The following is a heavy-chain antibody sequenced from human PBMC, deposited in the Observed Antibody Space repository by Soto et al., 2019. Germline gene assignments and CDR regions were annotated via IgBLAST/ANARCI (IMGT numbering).Heavy chain of an antibody. Sequence: SETLSLTCTVSGGSISSYYWSWIRQPPGKGLEWIGYIYYSGSTNYNPSLKSRVTISVDTSKNQFSLKLSSVTAADTAVYYCARQSVEANWGYVVGYFDLWGRGTLVTVSS. J-gene: IGHJ2*01. D-gene: IGHD7-27*01. CDR3: ARQSVEANWGYVVGYFDL. CDR2: IYYSGST. V-gene: IGHV4-59*08. CDR1: GGSISSYY.